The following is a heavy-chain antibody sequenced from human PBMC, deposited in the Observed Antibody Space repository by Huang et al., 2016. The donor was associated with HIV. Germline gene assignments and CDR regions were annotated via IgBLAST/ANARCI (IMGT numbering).Heavy chain of an antibody. J-gene: IGHJ3*02. CDR2: LYYSGDA. CDR1: GGSIPRSNHY. D-gene: IGHD2-2*01. V-gene: IGHV4-39*01. Sequence: QLHLQQSGPGLVRPSETLSLICTVSGGSIPRSNHYWGWIRQTPGKGLEWIGNLYYSGDADYTPSLKNGGSISIDTSKGQFSLRMSSVIATDTAVYYWASGEYGKNAYDIWGQGTVVTVSA. CDR3: ASGEYGKNAYDI.